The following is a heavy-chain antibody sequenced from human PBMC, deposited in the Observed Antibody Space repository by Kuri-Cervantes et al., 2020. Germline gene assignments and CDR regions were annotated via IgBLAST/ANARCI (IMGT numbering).Heavy chain of an antibody. V-gene: IGHV4-30-4*01. J-gene: IGHJ2*01. D-gene: IGHD1-26*01. Sequence: SETLSLTCTVSGGSISSGDYYWSWIRQPPGKGLEWIGYIYYSGNTHYNPSLKSRVTMSIDTSKNQFSLKLSSVTAADTAMYYCARRDGWELLPLEVHWYFDLWGRGTLVTVSS. CDR3: ARRDGWELLPLEVHWYFDL. CDR1: GGSISSGDYY. CDR2: IYYSGNT.